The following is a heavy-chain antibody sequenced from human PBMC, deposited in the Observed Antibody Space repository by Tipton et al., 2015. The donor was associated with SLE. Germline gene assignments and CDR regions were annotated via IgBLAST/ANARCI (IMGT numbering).Heavy chain of an antibody. CDR1: GYTFTNYG. V-gene: IGHV1-18*01. J-gene: IGHJ4*02. CDR3: ARFSGRLYFDY. Sequence: QSGAEVKKPGASVKVSCKASGYTFTNYGITWVRQAPGQGLEWMGWISAYNGNTNYAQNLQGRVTMTTDTSTTTAYMELRSLTSDDTAVYYCARFSGRLYFDYWGQGTLVTVSS. D-gene: IGHD1-26*01. CDR2: ISAYNGNT.